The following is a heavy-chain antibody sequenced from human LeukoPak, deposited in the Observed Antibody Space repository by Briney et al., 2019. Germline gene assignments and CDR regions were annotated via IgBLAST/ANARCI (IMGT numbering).Heavy chain of an antibody. J-gene: IGHJ4*02. CDR2: IWYDGTNK. CDR3: ARDRFGIRRDYFDY. V-gene: IGHV3-33*01. CDR1: GFTFSTYG. D-gene: IGHD3-10*01. Sequence: GGSLRLSCAASGFTFSTYGMHWVRQAPGKGLEWVALIWYDGTNKYYVDSVKGRFTISRDNSENTLYLQMNSLRAEDTAVYYCARDRFGIRRDYFDYWGQGTLVTVSS.